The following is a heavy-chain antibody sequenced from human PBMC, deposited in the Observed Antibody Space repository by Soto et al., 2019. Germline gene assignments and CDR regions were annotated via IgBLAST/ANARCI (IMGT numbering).Heavy chain of an antibody. CDR1: GYTFSNYY. D-gene: IGHD3-10*01. Sequence: QVHLVQSGAEVKRPGVSVKVSCKASGYTFSNYYMHWVRQVPGHGLEWMGIINPSGGGTTYAQRFRGRLTVTRDTSTSTVYMELSRLRLDDTAIYFCARAPQYGSAGYYYNFWGQGTLVTVSS. CDR2: INPSGGGT. CDR3: ARAPQYGSAGYYYNF. J-gene: IGHJ4*02. V-gene: IGHV1-46*01.